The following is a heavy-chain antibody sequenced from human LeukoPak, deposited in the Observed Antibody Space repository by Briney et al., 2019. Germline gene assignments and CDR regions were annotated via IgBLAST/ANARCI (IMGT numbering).Heavy chain of an antibody. V-gene: IGHV4-39*01. D-gene: IGHD3-22*01. CDR3: ARHFDSSGYFYNWSDP. Sequence: SETLSLTCTVPGGSISSSSYYWGWIRQPPGKGLEWIGSIYYSGSTYYNPSLKSRVTISVDTSKNQFSLKLSSVTAADTAVYYCARHFDSSGYFYNWSDPWGQGTLVTVSS. CDR2: IYYSGST. CDR1: GGSISSSSYY. J-gene: IGHJ5*02.